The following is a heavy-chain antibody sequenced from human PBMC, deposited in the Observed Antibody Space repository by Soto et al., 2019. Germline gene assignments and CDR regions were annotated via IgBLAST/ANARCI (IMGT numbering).Heavy chain of an antibody. CDR1: GDSISNYY. CDR2: IYASGST. J-gene: IGHJ5*02. Sequence: TSETLSLTCIVSGDSISNYYWNWIRQPAGKGLEWIGRIYASGSTNYNPSLRSRVTMSVDTSKNQFSLKMTSVTAADTAVYYCARCIPVNPQSTNWFDPWGQGTLVTVSS. D-gene: IGHD6-19*01. CDR3: ARCIPVNPQSTNWFDP. V-gene: IGHV4-4*07.